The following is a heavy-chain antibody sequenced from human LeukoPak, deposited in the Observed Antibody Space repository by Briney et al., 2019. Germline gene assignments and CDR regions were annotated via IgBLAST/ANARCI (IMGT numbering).Heavy chain of an antibody. CDR3: ARVGFCSSTSCYSGAYYFDY. CDR2: IYWDADK. CDR1: GFSLNTNGVG. Sequence: SGPTLVKPTQTLTLTCTFSGFSLNTNGVGVGWIRQPPGKALEWLALIYWDADKRYSPSPKSRLTVTKDTSKNQVVLTMTNMDLVDTATYYCARVGFCSSTSCYSGAYYFDYWGQGTLVTVSS. V-gene: IGHV2-5*02. D-gene: IGHD2-2*02. J-gene: IGHJ4*02.